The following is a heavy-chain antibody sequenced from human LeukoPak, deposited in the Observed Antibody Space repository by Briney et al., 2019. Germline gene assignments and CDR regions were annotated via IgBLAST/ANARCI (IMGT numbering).Heavy chain of an antibody. J-gene: IGHJ6*02. CDR2: IWFDGSNQ. V-gene: IGHV3-33*08. D-gene: IGHD3-10*01. CDR3: ARDHKVRGIVADYFYGMDV. CDR1: GFTFSHAW. Sequence: GGSLRLSCAASGFTFSHAWMSWVRQAPGKGLEWVAVIWFDGSNQYYADSVKGRFTVSKDFSENTLYLQMNSLRAEDTAVYYCARDHKVRGIVADYFYGMDVWGQGTTVTVSS.